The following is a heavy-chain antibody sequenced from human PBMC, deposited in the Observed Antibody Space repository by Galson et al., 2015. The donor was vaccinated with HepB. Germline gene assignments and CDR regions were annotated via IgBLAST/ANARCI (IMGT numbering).Heavy chain of an antibody. V-gene: IGHV1-69*13. J-gene: IGHJ4*02. CDR2: IIPIFGTA. CDR3: AGGYCSGGSCYIGGSYFDY. CDR1: GGTFSSYA. Sequence: SVKVSCKASGGTFSSYAISWVRQAPGQGLEWMGGIIPIFGTANYAQKFQGRVTITADESTSTAYMELSSLRSEDTAVYYCAGGYCSGGSCYIGGSYFDYWGRGTLVTVSS. D-gene: IGHD2-15*01.